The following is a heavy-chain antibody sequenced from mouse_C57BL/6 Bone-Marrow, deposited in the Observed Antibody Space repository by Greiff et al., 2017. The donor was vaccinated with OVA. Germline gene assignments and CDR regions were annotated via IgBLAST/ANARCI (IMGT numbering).Heavy chain of an antibody. D-gene: IGHD2-5*01. V-gene: IGHV14-4*01. CDR2: IDPENGDT. Sequence: VQLQQSGAELVRPGASVKLSCTASGFNIKDDYMHWVKQRPEQGLEWIGWIDPENGDTEYASKFQGKATITADPSSNTAYLQLSSLTSEDTAVYYCTTGAYYSNFCFDYWGQGTTLTVSS. CDR1: GFNIKDDY. J-gene: IGHJ2*01. CDR3: TTGAYYSNFCFDY.